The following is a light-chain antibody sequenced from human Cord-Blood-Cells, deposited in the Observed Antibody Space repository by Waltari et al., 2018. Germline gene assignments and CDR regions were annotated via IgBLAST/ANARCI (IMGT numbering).Light chain of an antibody. V-gene: IGLV3-10*01. CDR1: ALPQTY. J-gene: IGLJ2*01. CDR2: EDS. CDR3: YSTDSSCNHRV. Sequence: SYELTQPPSVSVSPGQTARITCSGDALPQTYASSYQQKSGQAPVLVIYEDSKRPSGIHERCSGSSSGTMATLTISGAQVEDEADYYCYSTDSSCNHRVFGGGTKLTVL.